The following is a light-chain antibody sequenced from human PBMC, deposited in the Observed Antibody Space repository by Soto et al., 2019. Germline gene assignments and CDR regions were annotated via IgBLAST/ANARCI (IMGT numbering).Light chain of an antibody. CDR2: KAS. CDR3: QQSYTSPPWT. CDR1: QTISSW. J-gene: IGKJ1*01. V-gene: IGKV1-5*03. Sequence: DIQMTQSPSTLSGSVGDRVTITCRASQTISSWLAWYQQKPGKAPKLLIYKASTLKSGVPPRFSGSGSGRDFTLTISSLRPEDIATYFCQQSYTSPPWTFGQGTKVDIK.